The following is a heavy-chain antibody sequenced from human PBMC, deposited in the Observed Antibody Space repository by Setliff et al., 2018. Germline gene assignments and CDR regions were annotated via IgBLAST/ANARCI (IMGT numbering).Heavy chain of an antibody. CDR1: GFTFSSYA. D-gene: IGHD3-16*01. CDR3: ARDRLRSDSPWGYFDY. V-gene: IGHV3-30*04. Sequence: LSLSCAASGFTFSSYAMHWVRQAPGKGLEWVAVISYDGSNKYYADSVKGRFTISRDNSKNTLYLQMNSLRAEDTAVYYCARDRLRSDSPWGYFDYWGQGTLVTVSS. J-gene: IGHJ4*02. CDR2: ISYDGSNK.